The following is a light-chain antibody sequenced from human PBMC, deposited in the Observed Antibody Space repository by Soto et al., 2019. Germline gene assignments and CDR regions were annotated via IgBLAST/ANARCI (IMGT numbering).Light chain of an antibody. J-gene: IGLJ2*01. CDR3: CSYAGSSTVV. CDR2: EVR. V-gene: IGLV2-14*01. CDR1: SSDVGGYNH. Sequence: QSALTQPASVSGSPGQSITISCTGTSSDVGGYNHVSWYQQHPGKAPKLIIYEVRNRPSGVSNRLSGSKSGNTASLTISGLQADDEADYYCCSYAGSSTVVFGGGTKLTVL.